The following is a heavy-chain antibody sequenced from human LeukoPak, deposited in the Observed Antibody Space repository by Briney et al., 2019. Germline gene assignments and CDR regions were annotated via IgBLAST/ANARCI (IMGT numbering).Heavy chain of an antibody. V-gene: IGHV1-2*02. CDR3: ATDFTFGGVIVRQTGVY. J-gene: IGHJ4*02. D-gene: IGHD3-16*02. Sequence: GASVKVSCKASGYTFTSYGISWVRQAPGQGLEWMGWINPNSGGTNYAQKFQGRVTMTRDTSISTAYMELSRLRSDDTAVYYCATDFTFGGVIVRQTGVYWGQGTLVTVSS. CDR1: GYTFTSYG. CDR2: INPNSGGT.